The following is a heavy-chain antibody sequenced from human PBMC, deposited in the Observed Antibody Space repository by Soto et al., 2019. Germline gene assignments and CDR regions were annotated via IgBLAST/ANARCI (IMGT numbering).Heavy chain of an antibody. CDR1: GGTFSSYA. Sequence: QVQLVQSGAEVKKPGSSVKVSCKASGGTFSSYAISWVRQAPGQGLEWMGGIIPIFGTANYAQKFQGRVTITADEYTSTAYMELSSLRSEDTAVYYCARDYDFWSGYRRIDYYYYGMDVWGQGTTVTVSS. D-gene: IGHD3-3*01. CDR3: ARDYDFWSGYRRIDYYYYGMDV. CDR2: IIPIFGTA. J-gene: IGHJ6*02. V-gene: IGHV1-69*01.